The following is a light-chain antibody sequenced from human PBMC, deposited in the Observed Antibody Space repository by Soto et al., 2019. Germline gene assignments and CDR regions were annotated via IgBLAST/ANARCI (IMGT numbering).Light chain of an antibody. V-gene: IGKV1-39*01. CDR1: QSISSY. J-gene: IGKJ4*01. CDR2: AAS. Sequence: DIQMTQSPSTLSASVGDRVSITCRASQSISSYLNWYQQKPGKAPKLLIFAASSLQSGVPSRFSGSGSGTDFTLLISSLQPEDFATYYCQQSYSSPLTFGGGTKVDIK. CDR3: QQSYSSPLT.